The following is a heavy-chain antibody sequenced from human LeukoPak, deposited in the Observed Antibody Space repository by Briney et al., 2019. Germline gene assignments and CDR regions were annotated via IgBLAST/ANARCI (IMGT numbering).Heavy chain of an antibody. J-gene: IGHJ4*02. D-gene: IGHD3-16*02. Sequence: PSETLSLTCAVYGGSFSGYYWSWIRQPPGKGLEWIGEINHSGSTNYNPSLKSRVTISVDTSKNQFSLKLSSVTAADTAVYYCARDDYVWGSYRYWGQGTLVTVSS. CDR3: ARDDYVWGSYRY. CDR2: INHSGST. CDR1: GGSFSGYY. V-gene: IGHV4-34*01.